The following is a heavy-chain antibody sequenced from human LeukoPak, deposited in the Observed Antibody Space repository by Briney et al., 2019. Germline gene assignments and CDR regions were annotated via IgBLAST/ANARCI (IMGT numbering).Heavy chain of an antibody. D-gene: IGHD6-13*01. J-gene: IGHJ4*02. Sequence: GGSLRLSCAASGFTFSSAWMTWVRQAPGKGLQWVSYISSSGTAIYYADSVKGRFTISRDNAKSSLYLQMNSLRAEDTAVYYCAKEHSSSWYYFDYWGQGTLVTVSS. V-gene: IGHV3-48*04. CDR1: GFTFSSAW. CDR3: AKEHSSSWYYFDY. CDR2: ISSSGTAI.